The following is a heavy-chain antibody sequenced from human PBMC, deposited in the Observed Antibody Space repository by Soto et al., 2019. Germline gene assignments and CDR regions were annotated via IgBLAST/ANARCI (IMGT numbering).Heavy chain of an antibody. D-gene: IGHD2-21*01. Sequence: PSQTLSLTSAISVDRVSNNNAAWNWIRQSPSRGLEWMGRTFYRSSWYFEYAVSVQSRMTIHPDTSKNQISLQLNSVTPEDTAVYYCARESNVWYFVDWGQVTLVTFSS. V-gene: IGHV6-1*01. CDR1: VDRVSNNNAA. CDR2: TFYRSSWYF. J-gene: IGHJ4*02. CDR3: ARESNVWYFVD.